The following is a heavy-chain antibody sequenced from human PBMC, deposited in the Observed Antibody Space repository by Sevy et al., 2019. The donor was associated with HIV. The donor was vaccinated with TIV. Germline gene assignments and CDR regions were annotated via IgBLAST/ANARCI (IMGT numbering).Heavy chain of an antibody. J-gene: IGHJ4*02. D-gene: IGHD3-22*01. V-gene: IGHV1-18*04. CDR2: ISAYNGNT. Sequence: ASVKVSCKASGYTFTSYGISWARQAPGQGLEWMGWISAYNGNTNYAQKLQGRVTMTTDTSTSTAYMELRSLRSDDTAVYYCARDSITYYYDSSGYFHFDYWGQGTLVTVSS. CDR3: ARDSITYYYDSSGYFHFDY. CDR1: GYTFTSYG.